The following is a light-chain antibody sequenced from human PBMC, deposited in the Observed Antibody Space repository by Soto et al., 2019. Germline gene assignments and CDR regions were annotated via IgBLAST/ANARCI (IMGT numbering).Light chain of an antibody. CDR3: QQYNNWPSYN. V-gene: IGKV3-15*01. Sequence: EIVMTQSPATLSVSPGERATLSCRASQSISSDVAWYQQKPGQAPRLLIYGASTTATGIPARFSGSGSGTEFTLTISSLQSEDFAVYNCQQYNNWPSYNFG. CDR2: GAS. J-gene: IGKJ2*01. CDR1: QSISSD.